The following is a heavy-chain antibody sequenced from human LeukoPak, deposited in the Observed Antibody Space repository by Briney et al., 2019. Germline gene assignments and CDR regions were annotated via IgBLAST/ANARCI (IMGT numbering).Heavy chain of an antibody. CDR2: IYHSGST. D-gene: IGHD1-1*01. J-gene: IGHJ4*02. CDR3: ARGVGLTQGGTFDY. CDR1: GYSISSGFY. Sequence: PSETLSLTCTVSGYSISSGFYWGWIRPPPGKGLEWIGSIYHSGSTHYNSSLKSRVTISVDTSKNQLSLKLSSVTAADTAVYYCARGVGLTQGGTFDYWGQGTLGTVSA. V-gene: IGHV4-38-2*02.